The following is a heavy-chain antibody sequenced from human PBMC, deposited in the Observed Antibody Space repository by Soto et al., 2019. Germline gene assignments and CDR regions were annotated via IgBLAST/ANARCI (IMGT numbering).Heavy chain of an antibody. CDR2: IIPIFGTA. CDR3: AREEYQLLSPYYCYGMDV. V-gene: IGHV1-69*12. CDR1: GGTFSSYA. D-gene: IGHD2-2*01. Sequence: QVQLVQSGAEVKKPGSSVKVSCKASGGTFSSYAISWVRQAPGQGLEWMGGIIPIFGTANYAQKFQGRVTITADESTSTAYMELSSLRSEDTAVYYCAREEYQLLSPYYCYGMDVWGQGTTVTVSS. J-gene: IGHJ6*02.